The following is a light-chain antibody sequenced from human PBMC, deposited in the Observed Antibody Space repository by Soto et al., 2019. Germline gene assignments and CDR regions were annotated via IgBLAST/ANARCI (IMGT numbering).Light chain of an antibody. J-gene: IGKJ4*01. CDR3: QQHSNWPLT. Sequence: DIEMTQSPSSLSSCVGDIVTITGGASQSISSNLAWYQQNPGQAPRLLIFDASNRATGIPARFSGSGSGTDFTLTISSLEPEDFAVYYCQQHSNWPLTFGGGTKVDIK. CDR1: QSISSN. CDR2: DAS. V-gene: IGKV3-11*01.